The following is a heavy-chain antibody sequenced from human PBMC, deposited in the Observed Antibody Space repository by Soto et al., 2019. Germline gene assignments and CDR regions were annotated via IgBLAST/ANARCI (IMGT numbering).Heavy chain of an antibody. CDR1: GGSISNNNYH. J-gene: IGHJ4*02. D-gene: IGHD3-16*01. Sequence: PSETLSLTCSVSGGSISNNNYHWGWIRQPPGKGLEWMGSIYYRGNTYYNPSLRSRITMSVDTSRNQFSLALSSVTAADTAVYFCARLRGGCPADFWGQGTLVTVSS. CDR3: ARLRGGCPADF. V-gene: IGHV4-39*01. CDR2: IYYRGNT.